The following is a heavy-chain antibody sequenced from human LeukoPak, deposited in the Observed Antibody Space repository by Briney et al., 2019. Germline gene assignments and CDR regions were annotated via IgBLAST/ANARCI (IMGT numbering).Heavy chain of an antibody. V-gene: IGHV4-39*07. CDR2: IYYSGST. CDR3: ARDGIEETVAGTQYYYYYYMDV. CDR1: GGSISSSSYY. D-gene: IGHD6-19*01. Sequence: SETLSLICTVSGGSISSSSYYWGWIRQPPGKGLEWIGDIYYSGSTYYNPSLKSRVTISLDTSKNQFSLKLSSVTAADTAVYDCARDGIEETVAGTQYYYYYYMDVWGKGTTVTISS. J-gene: IGHJ6*03.